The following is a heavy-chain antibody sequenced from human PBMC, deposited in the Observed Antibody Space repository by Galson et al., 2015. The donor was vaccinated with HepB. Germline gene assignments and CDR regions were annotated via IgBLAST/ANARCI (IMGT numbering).Heavy chain of an antibody. J-gene: IGHJ6*02. Sequence: SLRLSCAASGFTFDDYAMHWVRQAPGKGLEWVSGISWNSGKIGYVDSVKGRFTISRDNAKSSLYLQMNSLRAEDTALYYCAKDSRAGGYDYYYGVDVWGQGITVTVSS. D-gene: IGHD5-12*01. CDR3: AKDSRAGGYDYYYGVDV. CDR2: ISWNSGKI. CDR1: GFTFDDYA. V-gene: IGHV3-9*01.